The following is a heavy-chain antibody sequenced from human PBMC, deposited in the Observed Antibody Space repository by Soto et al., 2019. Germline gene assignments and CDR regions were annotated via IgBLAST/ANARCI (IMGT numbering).Heavy chain of an antibody. V-gene: IGHV3-53*01. Sequence: GVLRLSCAASGFTVSSNYMSWVRQAPGKGLEWVSVIYSGGSTYYADSVKGRFTISRDNSKNTLYLQMNSLRAEDTAVYYCARWRLLVGQGMDVWGQGTTVTVSS. D-gene: IGHD3-22*01. J-gene: IGHJ6*02. CDR3: ARWRLLVGQGMDV. CDR2: IYSGGST. CDR1: GFTVSSNY.